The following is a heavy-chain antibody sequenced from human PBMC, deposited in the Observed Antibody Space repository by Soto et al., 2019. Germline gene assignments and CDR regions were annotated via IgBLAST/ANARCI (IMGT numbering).Heavy chain of an antibody. V-gene: IGHV3-30-3*01. CDR2: ISYDGSNK. CDR1: GFTFSSYA. Sequence: QVQLVESGGGVVQPGRSLRLSCAASGFTFSSYAMHWVRQAPGKGLEWVAVISYDGSNKYYADSVKGRFTISRDNSKNTLYLQMNSLRAEDTAVYYGARGGHGDYLYYFYYWGQGTLVTVSS. J-gene: IGHJ4*02. D-gene: IGHD4-17*01. CDR3: ARGGHGDYLYYFYY.